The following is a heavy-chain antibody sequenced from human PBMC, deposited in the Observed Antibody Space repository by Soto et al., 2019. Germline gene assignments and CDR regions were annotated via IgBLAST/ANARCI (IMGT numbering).Heavy chain of an antibody. CDR2: IIPIFRTP. CDR1: GVTFSSFA. D-gene: IGHD6-19*01. Sequence: QVKLVQSGAEVKQPGSSVKVSCQASGVTFSSFAISWVRQAPGQGLEWMGGIIPIFRTPNYAQNFHGRVTITADASTSSVYVKLSRLGSEDTAVYYCARSTGSGCRPGTHSFIGFDPWGQGTVVTV. CDR3: ARSTGSGCRPGTHSFIGFDP. J-gene: IGHJ5*02. V-gene: IGHV1-69*01.